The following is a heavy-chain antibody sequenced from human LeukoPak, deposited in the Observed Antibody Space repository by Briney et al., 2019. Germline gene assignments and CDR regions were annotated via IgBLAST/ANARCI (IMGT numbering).Heavy chain of an antibody. CDR2: INPNSGGT. J-gene: IGHJ4*02. CDR3: ARGPDFGQLGTIDIVVVPAAISFICDY. Sequence: ASVKASCKASGYTFTGYYMHWVRQAPGQGLEWMGWINPNSGGTNYAQKFQGRVTMTRDTSISTACMELSRLRSDDTAVYYCARGPDFGQLGTIDIVVVPAAISFICDYWGQGTLVTVSS. CDR1: GYTFTGYY. D-gene: IGHD2-2*02. V-gene: IGHV1-2*02.